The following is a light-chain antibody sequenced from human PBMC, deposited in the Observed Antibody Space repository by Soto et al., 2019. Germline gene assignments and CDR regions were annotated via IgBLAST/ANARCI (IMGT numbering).Light chain of an antibody. Sequence: QSALTQPRSVSGSPGQSVTISCTGTSSHVGGYNYVSWYQQYPGKAPKLMIYDVSKRPSGVPDRFSGSKSGNTASLTISGLQAEDETDYYCCSYAGSFTFVFGTGTKLTVL. CDR2: DVS. CDR1: SSHVGGYNY. V-gene: IGLV2-11*01. CDR3: CSYAGSFTFV. J-gene: IGLJ1*01.